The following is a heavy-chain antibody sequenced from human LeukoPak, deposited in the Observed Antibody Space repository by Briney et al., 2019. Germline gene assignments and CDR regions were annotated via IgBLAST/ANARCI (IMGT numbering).Heavy chain of an antibody. Sequence: GGSLRLSCAASGFTFSSYAMSWVRQAPGKGLEWVSAISGNGGSTYYADSVQGRLTVSRDNSQATLYLQMNSLSSEDTAVYYCAKGSYYEGGRYSYYFDYWGQGTLVTVSS. CDR1: GFTFSSYA. CDR2: ISGNGGST. D-gene: IGHD3-16*01. CDR3: AKGSYYEGGRYSYYFDY. J-gene: IGHJ4*02. V-gene: IGHV3-23*01.